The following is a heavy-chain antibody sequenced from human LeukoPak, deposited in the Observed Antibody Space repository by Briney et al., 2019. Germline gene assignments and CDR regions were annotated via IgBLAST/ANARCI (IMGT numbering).Heavy chain of an antibody. D-gene: IGHD2-21*01. CDR3: AKPQLVKTAFDI. CDR2: ICGSACST. Sequence: RXXXGXXLEWXXSICGSACSTYYPDSVKRRFTISTDNSKNTLYLQMNSLRAEDTAVYYCAKPQLVKTAFDIWGQGTMVTVSS. J-gene: IGHJ3*02. V-gene: IGHV3-23*01.